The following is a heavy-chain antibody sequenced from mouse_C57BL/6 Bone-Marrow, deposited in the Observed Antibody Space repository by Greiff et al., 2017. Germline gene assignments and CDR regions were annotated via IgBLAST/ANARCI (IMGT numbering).Heavy chain of an antibody. V-gene: IGHV5-6*02. Sequence: EVQLVESGGDLVKPGGSLKLSCAASGFTFSSYGMSWVRQTPDKRLEWVATISSGGSYTYYPDSVKGRFTISRDNSKNTLYLQMSSLKSEDTAMYYWARREVRDWYFDVWGAGTTVTVTS. CDR3: ARREVRDWYFDV. D-gene: IGHD2-14*01. CDR2: ISSGGSYT. CDR1: GFTFSSYG. J-gene: IGHJ1*01.